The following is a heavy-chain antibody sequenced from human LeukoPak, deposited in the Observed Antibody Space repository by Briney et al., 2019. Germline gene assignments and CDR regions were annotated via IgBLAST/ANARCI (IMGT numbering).Heavy chain of an antibody. CDR2: IIPIVGTA. D-gene: IGHD3-16*02. J-gene: IGHJ3*02. CDR3: ARYLVIRGDAFHI. CDR1: GGTFSNDT. Sequence: GSSVNVSCKASGGTFSNDTMNCVRQAPGQRLEWMGRIIPIVGTANCAQNFQGRVTIAADKSTSTAYMELSSLRSEDTAVYYCARYLVIRGDAFHIWGQGTMVTVSS. V-gene: IGHV1-69*08.